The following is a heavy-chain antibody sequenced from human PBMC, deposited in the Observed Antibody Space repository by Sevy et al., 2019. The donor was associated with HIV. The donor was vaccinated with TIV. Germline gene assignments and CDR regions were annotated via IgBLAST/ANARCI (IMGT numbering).Heavy chain of an antibody. CDR1: GGSISSGDYY. D-gene: IGHD6-19*01. CDR3: ARYSIRSSPDNWFVP. V-gene: IGHV4-30-4*01. Sequence: SETLSLTCTVSGGSISSGDYYWTWIRQSPGKGLEWIGYIYYSGTTYYNPSVKRRVTLSVDTSKNQFSLRLSSVTAADTAVYYCARYSIRSSPDNWFVPWGQGTLVTVSS. CDR2: IYYSGTT. J-gene: IGHJ5*02.